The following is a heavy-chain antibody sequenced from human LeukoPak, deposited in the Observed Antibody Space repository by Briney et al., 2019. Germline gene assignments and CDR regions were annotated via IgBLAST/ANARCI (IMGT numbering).Heavy chain of an antibody. CDR3: AKEITMIPKLGFDY. D-gene: IGHD3-22*01. Sequence: GGSLRLSCAASGFTFSSYGMHWVRQAPGKGLEWVAVIGYDGSNKYYADSVKGRFTISRDNSKNTLYLQMNSLRAEDTAVYYCAKEITMIPKLGFDYWGQGTLVTVSS. V-gene: IGHV3-33*06. J-gene: IGHJ4*02. CDR2: IGYDGSNK. CDR1: GFTFSSYG.